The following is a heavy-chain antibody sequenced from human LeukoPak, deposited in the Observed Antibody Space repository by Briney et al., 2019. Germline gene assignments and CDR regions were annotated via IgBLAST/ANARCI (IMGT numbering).Heavy chain of an antibody. D-gene: IGHD1-26*01. V-gene: IGHV4-59*01. CDR2: IYYSGST. Sequence: PSETLSLTCTVSGGPISSYYWSWIRQPPGKGLEWIGYIYYSGSTNYNPSLKSRVTISVDTSKNQFSLRLSSVTAADTAVYYCARGWGREGRKYSGSYLGFDSWGQGTLVAVSS. CDR3: ARGWGREGRKYSGSYLGFDS. J-gene: IGHJ4*02. CDR1: GGPISSYY.